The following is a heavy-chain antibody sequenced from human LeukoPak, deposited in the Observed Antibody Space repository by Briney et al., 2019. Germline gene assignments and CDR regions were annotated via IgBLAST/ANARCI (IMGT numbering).Heavy chain of an antibody. CDR1: GGSISSGGYY. Sequence: SQTLSLTCTVSGGSISSGGYYWSWIRQHPGKGLEWIGYIYYSGSTYYNPSLKSRVTISVDTSKNQFSLKLSSVTAADTAVYYCAREGVASVPAATKDANWFDPWGQGTLVTVSS. D-gene: IGHD2-2*01. J-gene: IGHJ5*02. V-gene: IGHV4-31*03. CDR3: AREGVASVPAATKDANWFDP. CDR2: IYYSGST.